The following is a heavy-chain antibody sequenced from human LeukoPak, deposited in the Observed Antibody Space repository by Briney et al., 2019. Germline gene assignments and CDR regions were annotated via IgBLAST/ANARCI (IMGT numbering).Heavy chain of an antibody. CDR2: IYTSGST. Sequence: SETLSLTCTVSGGSINSSNYYWSWIRQPDGKGLEWIGRIYTSGSTNYNPSLKSRVTISVDTSKNQFSLKLSSVTAADTAVYYRARSYGWFEPWGQGTLVTVSS. CDR1: GGSINSSNYY. CDR3: ARSYGWFEP. V-gene: IGHV4-61*02. D-gene: IGHD3-10*01. J-gene: IGHJ5*02.